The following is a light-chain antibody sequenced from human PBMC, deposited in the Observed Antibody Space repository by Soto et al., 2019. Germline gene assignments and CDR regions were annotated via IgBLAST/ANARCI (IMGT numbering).Light chain of an antibody. J-gene: IGKJ2*01. CDR3: XXYDSSPYT. CDR1: QSVSSTX. CDR2: AAS. Sequence: EIVLTQSPXTLSLSPGERATLSCRASQSVSSTXFAWYQQKPGQAPRLLIYAASSRETGIPDTFSGSGSGTDFTLTISRLEPEDFAVYXCXXYDSSPYTFGQGTKLEIK. V-gene: IGKV3-20*01.